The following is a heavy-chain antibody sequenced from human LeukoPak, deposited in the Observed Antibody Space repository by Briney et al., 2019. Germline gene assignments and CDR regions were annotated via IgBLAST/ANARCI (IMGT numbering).Heavy chain of an antibody. V-gene: IGHV1-24*01. D-gene: IGHD4-11*01. CDR1: GYTLTELS. CDR2: FDPEDGET. Sequence: GASVKVSCKVSGYTLTELSMHWVRQAPGKGLEWMGGFDPEDGETIYAQKFQGRVTITRDTSASTAYMELSSLRSEDMAVYYCARGPQSNPRWFDPWGQGTLVTVSS. J-gene: IGHJ5*02. CDR3: ARGPQSNPRWFDP.